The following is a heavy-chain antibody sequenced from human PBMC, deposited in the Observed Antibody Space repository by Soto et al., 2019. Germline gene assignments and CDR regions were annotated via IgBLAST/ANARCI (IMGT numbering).Heavy chain of an antibody. CDR2: ISSSSSYI. CDR1: GFTFSSYS. D-gene: IGHD1-1*01. J-gene: IGHJ4*01. Sequence: GGSLRLSCAASGFTFSSYSMNWLRQAPGKGLEWVSSISSSSSYIYYADSVKGRFTISRDNAKNSLYLQMNSLRAEDTAVYYCARAPATTEIDNWCHGGVVTISS. CDR3: ARAPATTEIDN. V-gene: IGHV3-21*01.